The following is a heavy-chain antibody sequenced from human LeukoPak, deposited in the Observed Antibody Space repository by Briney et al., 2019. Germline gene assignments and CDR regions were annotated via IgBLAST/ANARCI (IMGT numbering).Heavy chain of an antibody. CDR3: ALDSSGYYYFDY. V-gene: IGHV4-31*03. Sequence: PSQTLSLTCTVSGGSISSGGYYWSWIRQHPGKGLEWIGYIYYSGSTYYNPSLKSRVTISVDTSKNQFSLKLSSVTAADTAVYYCALDSSGYYYFDYWGQGTLVTVSS. J-gene: IGHJ4*02. CDR2: IYYSGST. CDR1: GGSISSGGYY. D-gene: IGHD3-22*01.